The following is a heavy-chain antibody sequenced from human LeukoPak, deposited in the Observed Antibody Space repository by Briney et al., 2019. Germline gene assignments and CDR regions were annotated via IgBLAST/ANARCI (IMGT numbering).Heavy chain of an antibody. V-gene: IGHV1-2*02. J-gene: IGHJ2*01. CDR1: GYTFTNYF. CDR3: ARDWEGLGQYWYFDL. Sequence: ASVKVSCKASGYTFTNYFMRWVRQAPGQGRGWMGIINPNSGGTNYAQKFQGRVTMTRDTSISTAYMELSRLRSDDTAVYYCARDWEGLGQYWYFDLWGRGTLVTVSS. CDR2: INPNSGGT. D-gene: IGHD1-26*01.